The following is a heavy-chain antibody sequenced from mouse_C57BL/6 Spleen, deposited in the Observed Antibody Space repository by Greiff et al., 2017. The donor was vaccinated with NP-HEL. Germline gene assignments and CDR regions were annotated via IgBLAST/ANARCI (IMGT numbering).Heavy chain of an antibody. J-gene: IGHJ2*01. Sequence: EVQLVESGGGLVKPGGSLKLSCAASGFTFSSYAMSWVRQTPEKRLEWVATISDGGSYTYYPDNVKGRFTISRDNAKNNLYLQMSHLKSEDTAMYYCARRDGNYYFDYWGQGTTLTVSS. CDR2: ISDGGSYT. CDR3: ARRDGNYYFDY. D-gene: IGHD2-1*01. V-gene: IGHV5-4*01. CDR1: GFTFSSYA.